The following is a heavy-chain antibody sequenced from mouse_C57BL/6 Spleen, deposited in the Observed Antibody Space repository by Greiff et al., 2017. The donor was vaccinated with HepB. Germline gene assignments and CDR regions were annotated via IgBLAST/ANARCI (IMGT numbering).Heavy chain of an antibody. J-gene: IGHJ2*01. V-gene: IGHV1-66*01. CDR2: IYPGSGNT. D-gene: IGHD2-5*01. CDR3: ARGGYSNFYFDY. Sequence: QVQLKQSGPELVKPGASVKISCKASGYSFTSYYIHWVKQRPGQGLEWIGWIYPGSGNTKYNEKFKGKATLTADTSSSTAYMQLSSLTSEDSAVYYWARGGYSNFYFDYWGQGTTLTVSS. CDR1: GYSFTSYY.